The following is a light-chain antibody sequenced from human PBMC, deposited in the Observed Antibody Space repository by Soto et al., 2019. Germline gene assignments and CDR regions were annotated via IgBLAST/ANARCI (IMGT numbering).Light chain of an antibody. CDR2: FAS. CDR1: QTINKY. CDR3: QQGYSFPLT. V-gene: IGKV1-39*01. Sequence: DIQMTQSPSSLSASVGDRVTITRRASQTINKYLNWYQQRSGKAPKLLIYFASTLQREVPLRFSGDGFGTIFTLTITNFQPEDIGTYYCQQGYSFPLTFGGGTEVEIK. J-gene: IGKJ4*01.